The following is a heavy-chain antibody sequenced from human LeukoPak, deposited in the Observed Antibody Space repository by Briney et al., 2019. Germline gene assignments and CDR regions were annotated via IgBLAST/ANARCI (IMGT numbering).Heavy chain of an antibody. Sequence: GASVKVSCKASGYTSNSYGINWVRQAPGQGLEWMGWISVYNGQTNYAHKFQGRVTMTTDTSTRTVYMELRSLRSDDTAVYYCARDSGWELQHFYFDHWGQGTLVTVSA. CDR2: ISVYNGQT. CDR3: ARDSGWELQHFYFDH. J-gene: IGHJ4*02. CDR1: GYTSNSYG. V-gene: IGHV1-18*01. D-gene: IGHD1-26*01.